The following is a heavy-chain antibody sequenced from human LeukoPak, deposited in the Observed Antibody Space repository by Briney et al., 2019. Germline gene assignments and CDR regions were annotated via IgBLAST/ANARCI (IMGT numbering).Heavy chain of an antibody. CDR3: ARWGDSYGPAFDI. Sequence: PGGSLRLSCAASGFTFSSYSMSWVRQAPGKGLEWVSVIYSGGSTYYADSVKGRFTISRDNSKNTLYLQMNSLRAEDTAVYYCARWGDSYGPAFDIWGQGTMVTVSS. D-gene: IGHD5-18*01. CDR2: IYSGGST. V-gene: IGHV3-66*01. CDR1: GFTFSSYS. J-gene: IGHJ3*02.